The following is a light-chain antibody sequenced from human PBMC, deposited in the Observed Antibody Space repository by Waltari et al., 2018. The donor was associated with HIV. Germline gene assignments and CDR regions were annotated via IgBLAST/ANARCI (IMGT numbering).Light chain of an antibody. CDR1: QNVITN. J-gene: IGKJ4*01. V-gene: IGKV3-15*01. CDR3: QQYNNWPLT. CDR2: RAS. Sequence: DIVMTPSPASLSVSPGARATLSCRASQNVITNLAWYQQKPGQVSRLLIYRASTRATGIPARFSGSGSGTEFTLTISSLQSEDFAVYFCQQYNNWPLTFGGGTKVEI.